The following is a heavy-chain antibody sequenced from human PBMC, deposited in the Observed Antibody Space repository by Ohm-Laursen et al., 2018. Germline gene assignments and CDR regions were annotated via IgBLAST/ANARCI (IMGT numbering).Heavy chain of an antibody. Sequence: VASVKVSCKPSGYTFTSYDINWVRQATGQGLEWMGWMNPNSGNTGYAQKFQGRVTMTRNTSISTAYMELSSLRSEDTAVYYCARDMEDYYDSSGYWGYWGQGTPVTVSS. CDR3: ARDMEDYYDSSGYWGY. CDR1: GYTFTSYD. D-gene: IGHD3-22*01. V-gene: IGHV1-8*01. CDR2: MNPNSGNT. J-gene: IGHJ4*02.